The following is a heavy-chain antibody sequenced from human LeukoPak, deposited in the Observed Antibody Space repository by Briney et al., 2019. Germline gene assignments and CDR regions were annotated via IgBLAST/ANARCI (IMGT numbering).Heavy chain of an antibody. V-gene: IGHV4-34*01. D-gene: IGHD4-23*01. CDR1: GGSFSGYY. J-gene: IGHJ4*02. Sequence: PSETLSLTCAVYGGSFSGYYWSWIRQPPGKGLEWIGEINHSGSTNHNPSLKSRVTISVDASKNQFSLKLSSVTAADTAVYYCARGAHTVVTNLGPFDYWGQGTLVTVSS. CDR2: INHSGST. CDR3: ARGAHTVVTNLGPFDY.